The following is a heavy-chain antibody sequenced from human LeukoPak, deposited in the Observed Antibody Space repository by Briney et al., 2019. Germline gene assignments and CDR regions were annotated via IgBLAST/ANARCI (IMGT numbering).Heavy chain of an antibody. Sequence: ASVTVSCTASGYTFTSYYMHWVRQAPGQGLEWMGLINPSGGSTSYAQKFKGRVTMTRDTSTSTVYMELSSLRSEDTAVYYCARGNYYGSGSYYESDYWGQGTLVTVSS. CDR2: INPSGGST. J-gene: IGHJ4*02. V-gene: IGHV1-46*01. CDR1: GYTFTSYY. CDR3: ARGNYYGSGSYYESDY. D-gene: IGHD3-10*01.